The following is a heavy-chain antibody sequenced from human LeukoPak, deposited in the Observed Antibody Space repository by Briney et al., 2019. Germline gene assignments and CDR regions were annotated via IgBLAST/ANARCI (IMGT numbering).Heavy chain of an antibody. J-gene: IGHJ6*02. CDR3: AKDQKQLGPYFGMDV. CDR1: GFTFSSYA. V-gene: IGHV3-23*01. Sequence: PGGSLRLSCAASGFTFSSYAMSWVRQAPAQGLDWVSAISGSGGSTYYADSVKGRFTISRDNYKNALYLQMNSVRAEDTAVYYCAKDQKQLGPYFGMDVWGQGTTVTVSS. D-gene: IGHD6-6*01. CDR2: ISGSGGST.